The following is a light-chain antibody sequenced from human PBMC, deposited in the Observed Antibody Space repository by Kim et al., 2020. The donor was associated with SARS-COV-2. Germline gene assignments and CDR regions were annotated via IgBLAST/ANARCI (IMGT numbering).Light chain of an antibody. CDR2: QDT. CDR1: KSGEKY. CDR3: QTWESITVV. Sequence: SYELTQPPSVSVSPGQTASITCSGDKSGEKYACWYQQMPGQSPVLVIYQDTKRPSRIPERFSGSNSGNTATLTISGTQAMDEADYYCQTWESITVVFGGGTKLTVL. J-gene: IGLJ2*01. V-gene: IGLV3-1*01.